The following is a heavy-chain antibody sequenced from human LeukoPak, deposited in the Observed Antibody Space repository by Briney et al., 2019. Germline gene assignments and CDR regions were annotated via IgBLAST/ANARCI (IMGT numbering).Heavy chain of an antibody. CDR2: INSNGSST. J-gene: IGHJ4*02. D-gene: IGHD5-24*01. CDR3: AKGGDGYNYYFDY. Sequence: QSGGSLRLSCAASGFTFSNYWMHWVRQAPGKGLVWVSRINSNGSSTNYADSVKGRFTISRDNAKNTLYLQMSSLRAEDTAVYYCAKGGDGYNYYFDYWGQETLVTVSS. V-gene: IGHV3-74*01. CDR1: GFTFSNYW.